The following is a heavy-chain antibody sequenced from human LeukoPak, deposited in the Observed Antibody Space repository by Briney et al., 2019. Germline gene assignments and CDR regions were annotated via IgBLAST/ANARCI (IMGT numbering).Heavy chain of an antibody. CDR3: AREETMVRGVIIGAYYMDV. CDR2: IKQDGSEK. Sequence: GGSLRLSCAASGFTFSSYWMSWVRQAPGKGLEWVANIKQDGSEKYYVDSVKGRFTISRDNAKNSLYLQMNSLRAEDTAVYYCAREETMVRGVIIGAYYMDVWGKGTTVTISS. D-gene: IGHD3-10*01. J-gene: IGHJ6*03. V-gene: IGHV3-7*01. CDR1: GFTFSSYW.